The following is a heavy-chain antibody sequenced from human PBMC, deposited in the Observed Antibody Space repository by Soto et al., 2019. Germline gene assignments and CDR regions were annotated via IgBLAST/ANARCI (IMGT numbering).Heavy chain of an antibody. D-gene: IGHD2-21*01. CDR3: ARAVSVIGCASCFDL. CDR2: IKRDGSEE. CDR1: GFPFTNYG. V-gene: IGHV3-7*03. J-gene: IGHJ4*02. Sequence: GGSLRLSCAASGFPFTNYGMCLVRQGLGKGPEWVASIKRDGSEEKYVDSVKGRFTISRDNTKTSLYLQMTNLRAEDTAVYYVARAVSVIGCASCFDLWGRGTLVTVSS.